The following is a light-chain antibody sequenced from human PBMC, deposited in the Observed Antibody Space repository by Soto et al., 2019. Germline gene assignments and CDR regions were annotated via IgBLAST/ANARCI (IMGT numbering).Light chain of an antibody. J-gene: IGLJ1*01. CDR3: QSFDTSPGV. Sequence: QPVLTQPPSVSGAPGQRVTISCTGSSSNIGAGYDVHWYQQLPGTAPKLLIYGNNNRPSGVPDRFSGSKSGTSASLAITGLQAEDEADYYCQSFDTSPGVFGTGTKVTVL. V-gene: IGLV1-40*01. CDR2: GNN. CDR1: SSNIGAGYD.